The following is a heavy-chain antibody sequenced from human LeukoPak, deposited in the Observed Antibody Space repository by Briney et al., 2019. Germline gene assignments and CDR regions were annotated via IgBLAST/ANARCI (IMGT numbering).Heavy chain of an antibody. J-gene: IGHJ4*02. CDR2: IGNVADT. CDR3: VRAPGSGGFDS. Sequence: PGGSLRLSCATSGFTLSGYDMHWVRQRKGKGLEWVSSIGNVADTYYSGSVKGRFVISRDNARHFVFLQMNSLRAEDTAVYYCVRAPGSGGFDSWGQGAQVTVSS. CDR1: GFTLSGYD. V-gene: IGHV3-13*01. D-gene: IGHD6-19*01.